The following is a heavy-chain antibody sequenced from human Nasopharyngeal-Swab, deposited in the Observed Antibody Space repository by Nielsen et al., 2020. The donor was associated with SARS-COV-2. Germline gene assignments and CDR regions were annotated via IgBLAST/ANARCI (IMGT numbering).Heavy chain of an antibody. Sequence: VRQAPGKGLEWISYISSTGTTIYYADSVKGRFTISRDNAKNSLFLQMNSLRAEDTALYYCAREMGYSYGWDYWGQGIQVTVSS. CDR2: ISSTGTTI. D-gene: IGHD5-18*01. CDR3: AREMGYSYGWDY. J-gene: IGHJ4*02. V-gene: IGHV3-48*03.